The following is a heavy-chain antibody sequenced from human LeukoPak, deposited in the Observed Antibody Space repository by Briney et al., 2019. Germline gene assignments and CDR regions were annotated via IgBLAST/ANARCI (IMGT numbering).Heavy chain of an antibody. V-gene: IGHV4-59*01. CDR1: GGSISSYY. CDR3: ARVLGVTMVRGSMDV. Sequence: PSETLSLTCTVSGGSISSYYWSWIRQPPGKGLEWIGYIYYSGSTNYNPSLKSRVTISVDTSKNQFSLKLSSVTPADTAVYYCARVLGVTMVRGSMDVWGKGATVTVSS. D-gene: IGHD3-10*01. CDR2: IYYSGST. J-gene: IGHJ6*03.